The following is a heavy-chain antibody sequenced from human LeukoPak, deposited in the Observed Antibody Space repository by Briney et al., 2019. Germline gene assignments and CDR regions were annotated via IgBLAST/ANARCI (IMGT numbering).Heavy chain of an antibody. D-gene: IGHD2-15*01. Sequence: ASVKVSCKVSGYTLTELSMHWVRQAPGKGLEWMGGFDPEDGETIYAQKFQGRVTMTEDTSTDTAYMELSSLRPEDTAVYYCATITALICSGGSCYDYYYYGMDVWGQGTTVTVSS. J-gene: IGHJ6*02. CDR2: FDPEDGET. CDR1: GYTLTELS. V-gene: IGHV1-24*01. CDR3: ATITALICSGGSCYDYYYYGMDV.